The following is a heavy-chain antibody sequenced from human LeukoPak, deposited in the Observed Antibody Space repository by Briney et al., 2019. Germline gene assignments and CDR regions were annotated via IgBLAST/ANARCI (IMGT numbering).Heavy chain of an antibody. CDR1: GFTFSSYG. J-gene: IGHJ4*02. CDR3: AKEGGSYCGGDCSLDY. CDR2: ISGSGGST. Sequence: GGSLRLSCAPSGFTFSSYGMTWVRQAPGKGLEWDSAISGSGGSTYYADSVKGRFTISRDNSKNTLYLQINSLRAEDTAVYYCAKEGGSYCGGDCSLDYWGQGTLVTVSS. D-gene: IGHD2-21*02. V-gene: IGHV3-23*01.